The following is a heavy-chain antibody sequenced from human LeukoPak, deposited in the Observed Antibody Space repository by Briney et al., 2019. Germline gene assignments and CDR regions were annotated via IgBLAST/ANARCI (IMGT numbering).Heavy chain of an antibody. J-gene: IGHJ4*02. V-gene: IGHV3-23*01. D-gene: IGHD1-1*01. CDR1: GFTFRTYA. CDR3: ARDGIQLPDTLDY. CDR2: ISGSGGST. Sequence: GGSLRLSCAASGFTFRTYAMSWVRQAPGKGLEWVSAISGSGGSTYYTDSVKGRFTVSRDNSKNTVYLQMNSLRVEDTAVYYCARDGIQLPDTLDYWGLGTLVTVSS.